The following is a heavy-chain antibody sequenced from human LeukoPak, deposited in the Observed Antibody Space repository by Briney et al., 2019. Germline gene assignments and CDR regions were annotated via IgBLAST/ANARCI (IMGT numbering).Heavy chain of an antibody. V-gene: IGHV3-7*01. CDR2: IKQDGSEK. CDR1: GFTFSTYW. CDR3: ARRFGSGSFENSEFDY. D-gene: IGHD3-10*01. J-gene: IGHJ4*02. Sequence: PGGSLRLSCAASGFTFSTYWMTWVRQAPGKGLEWVANIKQDGSEKYYVDSVKGRFTISRDNAKNSPFLQMNSLRAEDTAVYYCARRFGSGSFENSEFDYWGQGTLVTVSS.